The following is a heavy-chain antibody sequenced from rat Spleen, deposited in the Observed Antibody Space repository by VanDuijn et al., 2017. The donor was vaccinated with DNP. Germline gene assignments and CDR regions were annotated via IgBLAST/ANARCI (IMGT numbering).Heavy chain of an antibody. CDR3: ASTLVNYGTYGYYAMDA. Sequence: EVQLVESGGDLVQPGRSLKLSCVASGFTFNNYWMTWIRQVPGQGLEWVASITSSGGSTYYPDSVKGRFTISRDNAKNTLYLQMNSLQPEDTATYYCASTLVNYGTYGYYAMDAWGQGTSVTVSS. D-gene: IGHD1-3*01. CDR2: ITSSGGST. V-gene: IGHV5-31*01. J-gene: IGHJ4*01. CDR1: GFTFNNYW.